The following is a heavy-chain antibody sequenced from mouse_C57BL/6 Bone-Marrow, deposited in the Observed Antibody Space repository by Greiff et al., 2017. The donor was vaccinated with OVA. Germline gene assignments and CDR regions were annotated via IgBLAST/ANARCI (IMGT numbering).Heavy chain of an antibody. CDR1: GFTFSSYG. Sequence: EVMLVESGGDLVKPGGSLKLSCAASGFTFSSYGMSWVRQTPDKRLEWVATLSSGGSYTYYPDSVKGRFTISSDNAKKPLYLQMSSLKSGDTAMYYCARQIYYDGSSEAWFDYWGQGTLVTVSA. CDR3: ARQIYYDGSSEAWFDY. V-gene: IGHV5-6*02. CDR2: LSSGGSYT. D-gene: IGHD1-1*01. J-gene: IGHJ3*01.